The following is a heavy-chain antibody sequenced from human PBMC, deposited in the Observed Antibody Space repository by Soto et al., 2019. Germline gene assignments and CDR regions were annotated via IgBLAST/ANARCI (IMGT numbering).Heavy chain of an antibody. D-gene: IGHD4-17*01. J-gene: IGHJ4*02. V-gene: IGHV1-2*04. CDR1: GYTFTGYY. CDR2: INPNSGGT. Sequence: ASVKVSCKASGYTFTGYYMHWVRQAPGQGLEWMGWINPNSGGTYYAQKFQGWVTMTRDTSLSTAYMELSRLRSDDAAVCYCARANKVTTDFDYWGQGTLVTVSS. CDR3: ARANKVTTDFDY.